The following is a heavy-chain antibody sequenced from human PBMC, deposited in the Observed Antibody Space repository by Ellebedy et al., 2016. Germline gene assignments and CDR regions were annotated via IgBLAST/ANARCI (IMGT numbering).Heavy chain of an antibody. V-gene: IGHV1-2*02. CDR3: ARTLSGYYYTDAFDI. J-gene: IGHJ3*02. Sequence: ASVKVSCKASGYTFTGYYMHWVRQAPGQGLEWMGWINPNSGGTNYAQKFQGRVTMTRDTSISTAYMELSRLRSDDTAVYYCARTLSGYYYTDAFDIWGQGTTVTVSS. D-gene: IGHD3-22*01. CDR1: GYTFTGYY. CDR2: INPNSGGT.